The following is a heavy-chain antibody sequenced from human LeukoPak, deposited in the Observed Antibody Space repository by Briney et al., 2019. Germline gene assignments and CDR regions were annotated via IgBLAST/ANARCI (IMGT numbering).Heavy chain of an antibody. J-gene: IGHJ4*02. CDR3: ARDGYDFWSGIDY. CDR1: GFTFSPYS. CDR2: ISGRTSTI. Sequence: PGGSLRLSCVVSGFTFSPYSMNWVRQAPGKGLEWVAYISGRTSTIYYADSVKGRFTISRDNAKNSLYLQMNSLRAEDTAVYYCARDGYDFWSGIDYWGQGTLVTVSS. V-gene: IGHV3-48*04. D-gene: IGHD3-3*01.